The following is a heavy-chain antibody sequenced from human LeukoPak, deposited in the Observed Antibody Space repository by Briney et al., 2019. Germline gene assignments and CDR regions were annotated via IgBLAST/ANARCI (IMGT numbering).Heavy chain of an antibody. J-gene: IGHJ4*02. CDR2: IYSGGST. V-gene: IGHV3-53*01. D-gene: IGHD6-19*01. CDR1: GFTVSSNY. Sequence: GGSLRLSCAASGFTVSSNYMSWVRQAPGKGLEWVSVIYSGGSTYYADSVKGRFTISRDNSKNTLYLQMNSLRAEDTAVYYCARGIAVAGTGNYFDYWGQGTLVTVSS. CDR3: ARGIAVAGTGNYFDY.